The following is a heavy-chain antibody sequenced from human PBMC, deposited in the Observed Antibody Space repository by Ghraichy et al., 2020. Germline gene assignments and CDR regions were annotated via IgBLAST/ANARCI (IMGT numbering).Heavy chain of an antibody. J-gene: IGHJ4*02. Sequence: GGSLRLSCAASGFIFGDTWMSWVRQAPGKGLEWVGRIRSKADGGTTDYAAPVKGRFTISRDDSKNTLYLQINSLKTEDTAVYYCSTTYYYDTSGTTDYWGQGTLVTVSS. CDR3: STTYYYDTSGTTDY. CDR1: GFIFGDTW. CDR2: IRSKADGGTT. V-gene: IGHV3-15*01. D-gene: IGHD3-22*01.